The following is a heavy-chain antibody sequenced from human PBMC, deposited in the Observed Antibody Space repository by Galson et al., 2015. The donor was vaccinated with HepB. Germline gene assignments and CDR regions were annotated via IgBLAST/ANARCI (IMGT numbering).Heavy chain of an antibody. CDR1: GFTFSSYG. CDR2: ISYDGSNK. D-gene: IGHD3-3*01. CDR3: ARPWGATIFGVAREYFDY. Sequence: SLRLSCAASGFTFSSYGMHWVRQAPGKGLEWVAVISYDGSNKYYADSVKGRFTISRDNSKNTLYLQMNSLRAEDTAVYYCARPWGATIFGVAREYFDYWGQGTLVTVSS. V-gene: IGHV3-30*03. J-gene: IGHJ4*02.